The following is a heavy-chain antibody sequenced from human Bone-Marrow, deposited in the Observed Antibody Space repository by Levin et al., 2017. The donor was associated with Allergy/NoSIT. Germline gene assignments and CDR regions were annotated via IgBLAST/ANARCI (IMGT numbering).Heavy chain of an antibody. V-gene: IGHV3-74*01. Sequence: GESLKISCAASGFTFTTAWMHWVRQAPGKGLMHISVIKPDGTGANYADSVKGRFTISRDNTKNTLFLQMNSLRAEDTALYYCTNGLTGEASWGQGTLVTVSS. CDR1: GFTFTTAW. CDR3: TNGLTGEAS. CDR2: IKPDGTGA. J-gene: IGHJ5*02. D-gene: IGHD7-27*01.